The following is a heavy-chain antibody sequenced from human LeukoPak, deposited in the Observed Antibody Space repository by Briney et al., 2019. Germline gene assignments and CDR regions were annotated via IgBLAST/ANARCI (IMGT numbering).Heavy chain of an antibody. CDR1: GDSISSGDYY. D-gene: IGHD6-6*01. J-gene: IGHJ4*02. V-gene: IGHV4-30-2*01. Sequence: PSETLSLTCTVSGDSISSGDYYWSWIRQPPGKGLEWIGYIYHSGTTYYNPSLKSRVTMSVDRSAHQFSLKLSSVTAADTAVYYCATLHQLAAFNYWGQGTLVTVSS. CDR2: IYHSGTT. CDR3: ATLHQLAAFNY.